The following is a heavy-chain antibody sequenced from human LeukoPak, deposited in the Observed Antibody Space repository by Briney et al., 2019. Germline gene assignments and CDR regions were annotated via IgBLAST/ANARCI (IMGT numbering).Heavy chain of an antibody. Sequence: GGSLRLSCAASGFTLSSYTMNWVRQAPGKGLEWVSYISSSGSTIYYADSVKGRFTISRDNAKNSLYLQMNSLGAEDTAVYYCARQGTYSSAIGMGYWGQGTLVTVSS. V-gene: IGHV3-48*01. CDR3: ARQGTYSSAIGMGY. J-gene: IGHJ4*02. D-gene: IGHD6-19*01. CDR2: ISSSGSTI. CDR1: GFTLSSYT.